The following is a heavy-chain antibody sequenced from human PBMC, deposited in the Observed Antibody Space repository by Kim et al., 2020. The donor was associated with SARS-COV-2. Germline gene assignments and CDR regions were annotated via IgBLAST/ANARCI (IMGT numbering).Heavy chain of an antibody. D-gene: IGHD5-12*01. CDR1: GFIFSSYD. CDR2: IWYDGSNK. V-gene: IGHV3-33*01. CDR3: ARDRYDHGGYPIHYGMDV. J-gene: IGHJ6*02. Sequence: GGSLRLFCAASGFIFSSYDMHWVRQAPGKGLEWVAVIWYDGSNKYSADSVKGRFTISRDNSKNILYLQMNSLRAEDTAVYYCARDRYDHGGYPIHYGMDVWGQGTTVTVSS.